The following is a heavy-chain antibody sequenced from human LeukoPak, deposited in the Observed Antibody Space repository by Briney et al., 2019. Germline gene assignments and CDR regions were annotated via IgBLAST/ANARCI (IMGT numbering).Heavy chain of an antibody. CDR1: GYSFTSYW. Sequence: KLGESLKISCKGSGYSFTSYWIGWVRQMPGKGLEWMGIIYPGDSDTRYSPSFQGQVTISADKSISTAYLQWSSLQASDTAIYFCARPIFIAAGDPVDGAAFDIWGQGTMVTVSA. J-gene: IGHJ3*02. D-gene: IGHD6-13*01. V-gene: IGHV5-51*01. CDR2: IYPGDSDT. CDR3: ARPIFIAAGDPVDGAAFDI.